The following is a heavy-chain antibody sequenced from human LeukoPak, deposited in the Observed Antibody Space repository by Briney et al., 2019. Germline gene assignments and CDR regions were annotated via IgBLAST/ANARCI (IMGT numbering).Heavy chain of an antibody. CDR2: VSGSGGST. CDR3: AKGGASGSHYYYGMDV. V-gene: IGHV3-23*01. J-gene: IGHJ6*02. CDR1: GFTVSSNY. D-gene: IGHD3-10*01. Sequence: GGSLRLSCAASGFTVSSNYMSWVHQAPGKGLEWVSAVSGSGGSTYYADSVKGRFTISRDNSKNTLYLQMNSLRAEDTAVYYCAKGGASGSHYYYGMDVWGQGTTVTVSS.